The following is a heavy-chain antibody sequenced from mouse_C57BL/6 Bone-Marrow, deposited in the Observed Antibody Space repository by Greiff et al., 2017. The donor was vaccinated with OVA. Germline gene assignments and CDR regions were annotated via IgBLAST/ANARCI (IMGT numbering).Heavy chain of an antibody. D-gene: IGHD1-1*01. Sequence: VQLQQPGAELVKPGASVKMSCKASGYTFTSYWITWVKQRPGQGLEWIGDIYPGSGSTNYNEKFKSKATLTVDTSSSTAYMQLSSLTSEDSAVYYCARRGKYYRGYCDVWGTGTTVTVSS. CDR1: GYTFTSYW. CDR2: IYPGSGST. CDR3: ARRGKYYRGYCDV. V-gene: IGHV1-55*01. J-gene: IGHJ1*03.